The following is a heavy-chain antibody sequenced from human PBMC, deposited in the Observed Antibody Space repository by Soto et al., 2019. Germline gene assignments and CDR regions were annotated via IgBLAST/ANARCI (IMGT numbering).Heavy chain of an antibody. D-gene: IGHD2-2*01. CDR1: GGSIRSYY. CDR2: VYYSGST. CDR3: AGYCVSASCYGRNAFDI. Sequence: SETLSLTCTVSGGSIRSYYWGGIRQQPGKGLEWIGYVYYSGSTNYNPSLNSRVPISVATSKNQFSLKLSSVTAADTAVYYCAGYCVSASCYGRNAFDIWGQGTMVTVSS. V-gene: IGHV4-59*01. J-gene: IGHJ3*02.